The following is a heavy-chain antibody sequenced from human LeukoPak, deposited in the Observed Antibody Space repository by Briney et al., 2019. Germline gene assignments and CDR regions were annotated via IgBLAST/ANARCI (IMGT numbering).Heavy chain of an antibody. J-gene: IGHJ3*02. D-gene: IGHD1-26*01. Sequence: GGFLRLSCSASGFTFSSYAMHWVRQAPGKGLEYVSAISSNGGSTYHADSVKGRFTISRDNSKNTLYLQMSSLRAEDTAVYYCVKEIVGPWSYDAFDIWGQGTMVTVSS. CDR1: GFTFSSYA. CDR2: ISSNGGST. V-gene: IGHV3-64D*09. CDR3: VKEIVGPWSYDAFDI.